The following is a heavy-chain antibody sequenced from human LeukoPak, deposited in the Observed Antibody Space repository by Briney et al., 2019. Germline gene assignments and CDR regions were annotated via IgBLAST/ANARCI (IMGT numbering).Heavy chain of an antibody. CDR3: AKVKGKWLLMYGFDY. CDR2: ISGSGGST. D-gene: IGHD3-22*01. Sequence: PGGSLRLSCAASGFTFSSYAMSWVRQAPGKGLEWVSAISGSGGSTYYADSVKGRFTISRDNSKNTLYLQMNSLRAEDTAVYYCAKVKGKWLLMYGFDYWGQGTLVTVSS. V-gene: IGHV3-23*01. CDR1: GFTFSSYA. J-gene: IGHJ4*02.